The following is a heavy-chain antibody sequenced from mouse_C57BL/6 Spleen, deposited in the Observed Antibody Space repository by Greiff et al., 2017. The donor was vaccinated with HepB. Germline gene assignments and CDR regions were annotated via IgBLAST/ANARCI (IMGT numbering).Heavy chain of an antibody. Sequence: QVQLQQSGPGLVAPSQSLSITCTVSGFSLTSYGVHWVRQPPGKGLEWLVVIWSDGSTTYNSALKSRLSISKDNSKSQVFLKMNSLQTDDTAMYYCARHKSYGGNAMDYWGQGTSVTVSS. CDR2: IWSDGST. D-gene: IGHD1-1*01. CDR3: ARHKSYGGNAMDY. V-gene: IGHV2-6-1*01. CDR1: GFSLTSYG. J-gene: IGHJ4*01.